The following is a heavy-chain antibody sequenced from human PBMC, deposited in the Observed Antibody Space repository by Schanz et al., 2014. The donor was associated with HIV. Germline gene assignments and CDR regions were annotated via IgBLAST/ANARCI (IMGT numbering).Heavy chain of an antibody. CDR2: IYYSGST. V-gene: IGHV4-31*03. J-gene: IGHJ6*02. D-gene: IGHD3-10*01. CDR3: ARVAELKNYYYGMDV. Sequence: QVQLQESGPGLVKPSETLSLTCTVSGGPINSDGYYWTWIRQDPGKGLEWIGYIYYSGSTDYNPSLKRRVTMSVDTSKNQLFLKLSSVTAADTAVYYCARVAELKNYYYGMDVWGQGTTVIVS. CDR1: GGPINSDGYY.